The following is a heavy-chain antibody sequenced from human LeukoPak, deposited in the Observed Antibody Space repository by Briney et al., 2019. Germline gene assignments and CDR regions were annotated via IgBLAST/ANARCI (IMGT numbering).Heavy chain of an antibody. J-gene: IGHJ5*02. CDR3: ARRSGYDHWFDP. V-gene: IGHV1-18*04. CDR2: ISAYNGNT. Sequence: GASVKVSCKVSGYTFTGYYMHWVRLAPGQGLEWMGWISAYNGNTNYAQKLQGRVTMTTDTSTSTAYMELRSLRSDDTAVYYCARRSGYDHWFDPWGQGTLVTVSS. CDR1: GYTFTGYY. D-gene: IGHD5-12*01.